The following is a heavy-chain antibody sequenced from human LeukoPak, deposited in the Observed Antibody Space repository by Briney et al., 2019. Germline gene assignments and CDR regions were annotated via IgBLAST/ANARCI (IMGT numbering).Heavy chain of an antibody. Sequence: PSEALSLTCTVSGGSISSGDYYWSWIRQPPGKGLEWIAYMYYGGSTYYNPSLKSRVTMSADTSKNQLSLKLVSVTAADTAVYYCARPYYYDSRIDPWGQGILVTVSS. J-gene: IGHJ5*02. D-gene: IGHD3-22*01. CDR1: GGSISSGDYY. CDR2: MYYGGST. CDR3: ARPYYYDSRIDP. V-gene: IGHV4-30-4*01.